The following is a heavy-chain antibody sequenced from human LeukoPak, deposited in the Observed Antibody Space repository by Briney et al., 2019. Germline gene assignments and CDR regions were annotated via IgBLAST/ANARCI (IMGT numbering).Heavy chain of an antibody. CDR3: ARVLGVNDKYFDS. J-gene: IGHJ5*01. CDR1: GDGFSLYY. D-gene: IGHD1-1*01. CDR2: VHPSGGA. V-gene: IGHV4-4*07. Sequence: SETLSLTCNVPGDGFSLYYWSWIRQPAGKGLEWIGRVHPSGGANYNYSLRSRVTLSVDSSKNQVFLRLTSVTVADTAVYYCARVLGVNDKYFDSWGQGTPVTVSS.